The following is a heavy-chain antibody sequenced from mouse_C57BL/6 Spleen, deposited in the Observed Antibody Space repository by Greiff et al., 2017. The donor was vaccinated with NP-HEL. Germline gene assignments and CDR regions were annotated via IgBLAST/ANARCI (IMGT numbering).Heavy chain of an antibody. CDR1: GFTFSDYG. Sequence: EVPLQESGGGLVKPGGSLKLSCAASGFTFSDYGMHWVRQAPEKGLEWVAYISSGSSTIYYADTVKGRFTISRDHAKNTLFLQMTSLRSEDTAMYYCARLSNWDWYFDVWGTGTTVTVSS. V-gene: IGHV5-17*01. CDR2: ISSGSSTI. CDR3: ARLSNWDWYFDV. D-gene: IGHD4-1*01. J-gene: IGHJ1*03.